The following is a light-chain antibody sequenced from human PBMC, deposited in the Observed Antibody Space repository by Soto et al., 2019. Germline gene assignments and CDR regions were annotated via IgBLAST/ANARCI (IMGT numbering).Light chain of an antibody. V-gene: IGKV1-5*01. Sequence: DIQMTQSPSRMYASVGDTITITCRASQTFNSWVTWYQQKPGKAPKLLIYEAFTLHDGVPSRFSGSGSGADFTLTISGLQPEDFASYHCQQTYSDISFGGGTKV. J-gene: IGKJ4*01. CDR1: QTFNSW. CDR3: QQTYSDIS. CDR2: EAF.